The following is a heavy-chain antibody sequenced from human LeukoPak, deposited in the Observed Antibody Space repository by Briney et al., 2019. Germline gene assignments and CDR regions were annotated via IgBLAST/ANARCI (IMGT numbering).Heavy chain of an antibody. CDR2: IWYDGSNK. CDR1: GFTFSSYA. CDR3: ARGLRYYRSATTVTTYSEYYFDY. D-gene: IGHD4-17*01. Sequence: AGGSLRLSCAASGFTFSSYAMSWVRQAPGKGLEWVAVIWYDGSNKYYADSVKGRFTISRDNSKNTLYLQMNSLRAEDTAVYYCARGLRYYRSATTVTTYSEYYFDYWGQGTLVTVSS. V-gene: IGHV3-33*08. J-gene: IGHJ4*02.